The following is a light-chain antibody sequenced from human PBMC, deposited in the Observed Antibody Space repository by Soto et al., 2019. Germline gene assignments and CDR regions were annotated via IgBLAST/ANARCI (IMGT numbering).Light chain of an antibody. J-gene: IGLJ2*01. CDR1: SSDVGGYSY. V-gene: IGLV2-8*01. Sequence: QSALTQPPSASGSPGQSVTITYTGASSDVGGYSYVSWYQQHPGKAPKLMIYEVSKRPSGVPDRFSGSKFGNTASLTVSGLQAEDEADYYCSSYGGNNNLVFGGGTKLTVL. CDR2: EVS. CDR3: SSYGGNNNLV.